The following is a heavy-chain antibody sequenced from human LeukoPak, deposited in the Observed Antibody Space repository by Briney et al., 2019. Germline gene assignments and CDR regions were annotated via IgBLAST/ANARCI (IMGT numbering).Heavy chain of an antibody. CDR3: ARPNYYGSESYSFDY. D-gene: IGHD3-10*01. J-gene: IGHJ4*02. V-gene: IGHV1-46*01. CDR2: INPSGGST. CDR1: GYTFTPYF. Sequence: ASVKVSCKASGYTFTPYFIHWVRQAPGQGLEWMGVINPSGGSTSYAQNFQGRLTMTRYTSASTVYMELSSLRSEDTALYYCARPNYYGSESYSFDYWGQGTLVTVSS.